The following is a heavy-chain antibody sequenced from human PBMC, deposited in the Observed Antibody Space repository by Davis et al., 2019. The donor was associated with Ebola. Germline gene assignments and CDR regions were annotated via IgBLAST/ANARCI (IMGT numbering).Heavy chain of an antibody. V-gene: IGHV4-34*01. D-gene: IGHD2-8*01. Sequence: MPSETLSLTCGVSGGPLGGYFWSWIRQAPGKGLEWLGEINHSGNTNYNRSLKSRVSMAVDTSKSQASLKLSSVTAADTAIYYCARTYAIIGLYYFDHWGPGTLVTVSS. CDR2: INHSGNT. J-gene: IGHJ4*02. CDR3: ARTYAIIGLYYFDH. CDR1: GGPLGGYF.